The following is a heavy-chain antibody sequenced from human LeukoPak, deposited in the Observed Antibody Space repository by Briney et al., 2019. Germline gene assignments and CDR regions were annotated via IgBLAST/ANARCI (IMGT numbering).Heavy chain of an antibody. CDR1: GSTFSSYS. J-gene: IGHJ6*03. CDR3: ARDNPRNYYYMDV. V-gene: IGHV3-48*04. CDR2: ISSSCSTI. Sequence: PGETLSLTCAASGSTFSSYSMNWVCQAPGKGLEWVSYISSSCSTIYYADSVKGRFTISRDNAKNSLYLQMNSLRAEDTAVYYCARDNPRNYYYMDVWGKGTTVTVSS. D-gene: IGHD1-14*01.